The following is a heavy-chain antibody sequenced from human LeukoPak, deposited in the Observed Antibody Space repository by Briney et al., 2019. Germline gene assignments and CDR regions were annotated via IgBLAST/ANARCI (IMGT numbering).Heavy chain of an antibody. Sequence: SETLSLTCTVSGGSVSSGSYYWSWIRQPPGKGLEWIGYIYYSGSTNNNPSLKSRVTISVDTSKNQFSLKLSSVTAADTAVYYCARGTRGYSYGYVAYWGQGTLVTVSS. J-gene: IGHJ4*02. CDR2: IYYSGST. CDR3: ARGTRGYSYGYVAY. V-gene: IGHV4-61*01. D-gene: IGHD5-18*01. CDR1: GGSVSSGSYY.